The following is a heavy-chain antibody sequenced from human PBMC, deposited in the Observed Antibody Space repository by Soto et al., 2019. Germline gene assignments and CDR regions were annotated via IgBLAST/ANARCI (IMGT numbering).Heavy chain of an antibody. J-gene: IGHJ4*02. D-gene: IGHD1-26*01. CDR2: INPNGGGR. CDR3: ARGSVGPTTDFDY. Sequence: VQLVESGAAVKQPGASVKVSCKASGYTFTGFHIHWVRQAPGQGLEWMGWINPNGGGRNYAQKFQGWVTMTRDTSISTAYMELSRLKSDDTAVYYCARGSVGPTTDFDYWGQGTLVTVSS. CDR1: GYTFTGFH. V-gene: IGHV1-2*04.